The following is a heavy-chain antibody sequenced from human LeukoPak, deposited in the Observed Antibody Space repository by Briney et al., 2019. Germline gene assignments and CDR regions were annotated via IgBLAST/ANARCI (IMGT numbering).Heavy chain of an antibody. CDR3: ARAALWEPLQFDP. V-gene: IGHV4-59*01. D-gene: IGHD1-26*01. Sequence: SETLSLTCTVSGGSIRNYHCSWIRQSPGRQLEWIGYIYSSGSTNYTPSLRSRVTMSVDTSSNQFSLELSSVTAADTAVYYCARAALWEPLQFDPWGPGTLVTVSS. CDR2: IYSSGST. J-gene: IGHJ5*01. CDR1: GGSIRNYH.